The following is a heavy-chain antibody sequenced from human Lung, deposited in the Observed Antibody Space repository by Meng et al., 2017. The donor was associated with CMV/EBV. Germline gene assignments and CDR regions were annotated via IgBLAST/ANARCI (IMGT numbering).Heavy chain of an antibody. CDR2: IWYDGSNK. Sequence: SXKISXAASGFTFSSYGMHWVRQAPGKGLEWVAVIWYDGSNKYYADSVKGRFTISRDNSKNTLYLQMNSRRAEDTAVYYCAKDIVVVPAPYYYYYGMDVWGQGTXVTVSS. D-gene: IGHD2-2*01. CDR3: AKDIVVVPAPYYYYYGMDV. V-gene: IGHV3-33*06. J-gene: IGHJ6*02. CDR1: GFTFSSYG.